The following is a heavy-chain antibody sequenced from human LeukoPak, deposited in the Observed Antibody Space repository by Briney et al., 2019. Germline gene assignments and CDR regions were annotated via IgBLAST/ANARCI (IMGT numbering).Heavy chain of an antibody. CDR3: GKGGPSLYHYYGVDV. D-gene: IGHD6-25*01. J-gene: IGHJ6*02. V-gene: IGHV3-48*04. CDR1: GFTFSSYW. CDR2: IDSSGDVI. Sequence: TGGSLRLSCAASGFTFSSYWMHWVRQAPGKGLEWLSYIDSSGDVIYYADSVKGRFTISRDNAQNSLYLQMNSLRVEDTALYYCGKGGPSLYHYYGVDVWGQGTTVTVSS.